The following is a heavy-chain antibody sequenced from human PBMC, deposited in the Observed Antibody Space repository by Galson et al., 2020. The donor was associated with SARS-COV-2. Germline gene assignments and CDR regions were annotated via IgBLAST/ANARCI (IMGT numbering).Heavy chain of an antibody. D-gene: IGHD2-15*01. V-gene: IGHV1-18*01. CDR3: ARVSIGVGVAATLDY. CDR2: INAYNGNT. J-gene: IGHJ4*02. Sequence: ASVKVSCQASGYTFSTYGTRWVRQAPGQGLEWMGWINAYNGNTNYAQKFQGRVTMTTDTSTSTAYMELRRLRSDDTAVYYCARVSIGVGVAATLDYWGQGTLVTVSS. CDR1: GYTFSTYG.